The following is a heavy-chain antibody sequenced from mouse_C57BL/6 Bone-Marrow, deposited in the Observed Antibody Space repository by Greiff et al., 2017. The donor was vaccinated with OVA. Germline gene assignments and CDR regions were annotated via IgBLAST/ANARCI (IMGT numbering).Heavy chain of an antibody. D-gene: IGHD2-5*01. CDR1: GFNIKDYY. J-gene: IGHJ3*01. Sequence: VHVKQSGAELVKPGASVKLSCTASGFNIKDYYMHWVKQRTEQGLEWIGRIDPEDGETKYAPKFQGKATITADTSSNTAYMQLSSLTSEDTAVYYCARSYYSNPAWFAYWGQGTLVTVSA. CDR2: IDPEDGET. V-gene: IGHV14-2*01. CDR3: ARSYYSNPAWFAY.